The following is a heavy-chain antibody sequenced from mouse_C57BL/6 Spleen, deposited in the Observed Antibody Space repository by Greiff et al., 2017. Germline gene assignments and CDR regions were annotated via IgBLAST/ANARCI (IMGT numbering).Heavy chain of an antibody. J-gene: IGHJ4*01. Sequence: ESGPGLVKPSQSLSLTCSVTGYSITSGYYWNWIRQFPGNKLEWMGYISYDGSNNYNPSLKNRISITRDTSKNQFFLKLNSVTTEDTATYYCARGSSSYYAMDYWGQGTSVTVSS. CDR3: ARGSSSYYAMDY. CDR2: ISYDGSN. V-gene: IGHV3-6*01. D-gene: IGHD1-1*01. CDR1: GYSITSGYY.